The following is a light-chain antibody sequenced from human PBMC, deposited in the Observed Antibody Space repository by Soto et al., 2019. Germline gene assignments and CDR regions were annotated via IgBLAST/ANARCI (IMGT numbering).Light chain of an antibody. CDR1: SSNIGGGYD. J-gene: IGLJ2*01. Sequence: QLVLTQPPSVSGAPGQRVTISCTGSSSNIGGGYDVHWYQQIPGTAPKLLIYANRNRPSGVPDRFSGSKSGTSASLAITGLQTEDEADYYCQSYDSRLSGREVFGGGTKLTVL. V-gene: IGLV1-40*01. CDR3: QSYDSRLSGREV. CDR2: ANR.